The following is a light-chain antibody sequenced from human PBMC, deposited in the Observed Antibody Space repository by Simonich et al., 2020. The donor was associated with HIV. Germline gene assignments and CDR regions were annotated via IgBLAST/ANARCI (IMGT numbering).Light chain of an antibody. CDR3: AAWDDSLV. CDR2: RNN. Sequence: QSALTQPASVSGSPGQSITISCTGTTSDVGDYNYVSWYQQLPGTAPKLLIYRNNQRPSGVPDRFSGSKSGTSASLAISGLRSEDEADYYCAAWDDSLVFGGGTKLTVL. CDR1: TSDVGDYNY. V-gene: IGLV1-47*01. J-gene: IGLJ2*01.